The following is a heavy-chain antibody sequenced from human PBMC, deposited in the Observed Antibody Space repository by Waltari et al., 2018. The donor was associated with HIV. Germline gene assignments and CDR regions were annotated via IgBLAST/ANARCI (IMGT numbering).Heavy chain of an antibody. Sequence: HLQLQESGPGLVKPSETLFITCTASGGSISKSTYLWCWIRQTQGKGLACISSIYYSGSTYYNPSLKSRVTISVDTSKNQFSLKLSTVTTADTAVFYCARHALRVGAAYWNFDLWGRGTLVTVSS. CDR2: IYYSGST. V-gene: IGHV4-39*01. D-gene: IGHD1-26*01. CDR1: GGSISKSTYL. J-gene: IGHJ2*01. CDR3: ARHALRVGAAYWNFDL.